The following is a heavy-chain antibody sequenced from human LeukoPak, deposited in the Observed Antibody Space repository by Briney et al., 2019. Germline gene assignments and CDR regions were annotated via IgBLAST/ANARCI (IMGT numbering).Heavy chain of an antibody. CDR2: IYYSGST. CDR3: ARHLQWLVSSYYYYYMDV. Sequence: SETLSLTCTVSGGSISSSSYYWGWIRQPPGKGLEWIGSIYYSGSTYYNPSLKSRVTISVDTSKNQFSLKLSSVTAADTAVYYCARHLQWLVSSYYYYYMDVWGKGTTVTVSS. V-gene: IGHV4-39*01. D-gene: IGHD6-19*01. J-gene: IGHJ6*03. CDR1: GGSISSSSYY.